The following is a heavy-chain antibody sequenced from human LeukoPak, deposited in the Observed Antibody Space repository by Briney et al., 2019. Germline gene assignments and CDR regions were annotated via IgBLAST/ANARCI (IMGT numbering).Heavy chain of an antibody. V-gene: IGHV7-4-1*02. D-gene: IGHD3-16*01. Sequence: ASVKVSCKASGYTFTSYAMNWVRQAPGQGLEWMGWINTNTGNPTYAQGFTGRFVFSLDTPVSTAYLQISSLKAEDTAVYYCARGDGQQYYYYGMDVWGQGTTVTVSS. CDR2: INTNTGNP. J-gene: IGHJ6*02. CDR1: GYTFTSYA. CDR3: ARGDGQQYYYYGMDV.